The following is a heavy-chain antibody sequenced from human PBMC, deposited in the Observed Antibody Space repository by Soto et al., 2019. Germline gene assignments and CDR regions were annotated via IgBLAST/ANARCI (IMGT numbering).Heavy chain of an antibody. D-gene: IGHD6-19*01. V-gene: IGHV1-2*02. CDR3: ARVKGRSSGWYAAGY. Sequence: QVQLVQSGAEVKKPGASVKVSCKASGYTFTGYYMHWVRQAPGQGLEWMGWINPNSGGTGYAQKFQGRVTMTRNTSISTAYMELSSLRSEDTAVYYCARVKGRSSGWYAAGYWGQGTLVTVSS. CDR1: GYTFTGYY. J-gene: IGHJ4*02. CDR2: INPNSGGT.